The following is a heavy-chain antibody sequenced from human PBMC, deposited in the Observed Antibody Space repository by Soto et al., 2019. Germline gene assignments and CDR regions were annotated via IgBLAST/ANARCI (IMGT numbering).Heavy chain of an antibody. J-gene: IGHJ5*02. V-gene: IGHV4-59*01. Sequence: PSETLSLTCTVSGGSISSYYWSWIRQPPGKGLEWIGYIYYSGSTNYNPSLKSRVTISVDTSKNQFSLKLSSVTAADTAVYYCARATTDSSGYYENWFDPWGQGTLVTVSS. D-gene: IGHD3-22*01. CDR2: IYYSGST. CDR1: GGSISSYY. CDR3: ARATTDSSGYYENWFDP.